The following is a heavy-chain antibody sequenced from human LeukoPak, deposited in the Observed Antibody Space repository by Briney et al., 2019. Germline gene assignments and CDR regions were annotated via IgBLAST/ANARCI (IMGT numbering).Heavy chain of an antibody. CDR3: ARASDPWLQLT. J-gene: IGHJ5*02. CDR1: GFTFSNYW. Sequence: GGSLRLSCAASGFTFSNYWMIWVRQAPGKGLEWVGNIKQDGSEKRYADSVRGRFSISRDNAQNSLYLQMNSLRAEDTAVYYCARASDPWLQLTWGQGTLVTVPS. V-gene: IGHV3-7*05. CDR2: IKQDGSEK. D-gene: IGHD5-24*01.